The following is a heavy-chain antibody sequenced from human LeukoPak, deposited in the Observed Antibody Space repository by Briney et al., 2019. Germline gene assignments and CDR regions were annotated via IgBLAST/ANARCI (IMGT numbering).Heavy chain of an antibody. CDR3: AKSHGDYGLLDY. CDR1: GYSLTDLS. Sequence: GASVKVSCKVSGYSLTDLSLHWVRQAPGKGLERMGGFDPEDGEPIYAQKFQGRLSMTEDTSKDTGYMELRTLRPEDTALYYCAKSHGDYGLLDYWGQGTLVTVSS. J-gene: IGHJ4*02. V-gene: IGHV1-24*01. D-gene: IGHD4-17*01. CDR2: FDPEDGEP.